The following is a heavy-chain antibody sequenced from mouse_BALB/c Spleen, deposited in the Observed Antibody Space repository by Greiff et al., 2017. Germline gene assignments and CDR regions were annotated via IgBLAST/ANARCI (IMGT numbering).Heavy chain of an antibody. CDR3: ARAPLSYYAMDY. Sequence: EVHLVESGGGLVKPGGSLKLSCAASGFTFSDYYMYWVRQTPEKRLEWVATISDGGSYTYYPDSVKGRFTISRDNAKNNLYLQMSSLKSEDTAMYYCARAPLSYYAMDYWGQGTSVTVSS. J-gene: IGHJ4*01. CDR1: GFTFSDYY. CDR2: ISDGGSYT. V-gene: IGHV5-4*02.